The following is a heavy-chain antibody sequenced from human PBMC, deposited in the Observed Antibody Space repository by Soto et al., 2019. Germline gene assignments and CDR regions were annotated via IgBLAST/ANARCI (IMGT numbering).Heavy chain of an antibody. CDR3: AKDYGSSRYFFDY. V-gene: IGHV3-23*01. CDR1: GFTFINYA. J-gene: IGHJ4*02. D-gene: IGHD6-19*01. CDR2: ISGNGANT. Sequence: GGSLRLSCAASGFTFINYAMSWVRQAPGEGLEWVSTISGNGANTHYADSVKGRFSISRDNSKNTLYIQMNSLRAEDTAVYYCAKDYGSSRYFFDYWGQGALVTVSS.